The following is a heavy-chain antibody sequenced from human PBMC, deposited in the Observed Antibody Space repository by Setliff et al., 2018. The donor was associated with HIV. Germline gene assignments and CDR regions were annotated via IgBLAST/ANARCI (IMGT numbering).Heavy chain of an antibody. CDR1: GYSINSGFS. J-gene: IGHJ5*02. CDR2: IYQSGSI. Sequence: SETLSLTCAASGYSINSGFSRAWIRQPPGQGPQWIGSIYQSGSIYYNPSLQSRVTISVDSSKNQFSLNLFSVTAADTAVYYCARPRRVRSRAWYWFVIWGQGTLVTVSS. V-gene: IGHV4-38-2*01. D-gene: IGHD6-19*01. CDR3: ARPRRVRSRAWYWFVI.